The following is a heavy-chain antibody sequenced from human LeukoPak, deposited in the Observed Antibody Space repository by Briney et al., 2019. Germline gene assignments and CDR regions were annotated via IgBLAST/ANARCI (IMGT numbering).Heavy chain of an antibody. CDR1: GGSISPISSSTYY. V-gene: IGHV4-39*07. J-gene: IGHJ3*02. CDR2: LFYGENT. D-gene: IGHD5-12*01. Sequence: SETLSLTCTVSGGSISPISSSTYYWGWIRQAPGKGLEWIGSLFYGENTHYNPSLKSRATLSVDSSKNQFSLKLSSVTAADTAVYYCARESPYDGAFDIWGQGTVVTVSS. CDR3: ARESPYDGAFDI.